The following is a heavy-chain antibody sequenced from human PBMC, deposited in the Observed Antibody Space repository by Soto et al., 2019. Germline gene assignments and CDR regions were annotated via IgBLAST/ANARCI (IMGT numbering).Heavy chain of an antibody. J-gene: IGHJ4*02. CDR1: GDSISSASYF. CDR3: ARVGSSGWSPDY. V-gene: IGHV4-39*07. CDR2: VYFVGNS. D-gene: IGHD6-19*01. Sequence: KSSETLSLTCTVSGDSISSASYFWGWIRQPPGKGLEWIGSVYFVGNSYYNPSLKSRVSISVDASKNQFSLKLRSVTAADTAVYYCARVGSSGWSPDYWGQGTLVTVSS.